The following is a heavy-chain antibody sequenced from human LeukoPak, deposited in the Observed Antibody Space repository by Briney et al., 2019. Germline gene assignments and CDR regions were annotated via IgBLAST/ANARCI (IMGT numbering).Heavy chain of an antibody. V-gene: IGHV4-59*01. D-gene: IGHD1-26*01. J-gene: IGHJ4*02. Sequence: SETLSLTCTVSGGSISSSYWSWIRQPPGKGLEWIGYISYSGSTNYNPSLKSRVTISVDMSKNQFSLKLSSVTAADTAVYYCAREAGYCLNYWGQGTLVTVSS. CDR1: GGSISSSY. CDR2: ISYSGST. CDR3: AREAGYCLNY.